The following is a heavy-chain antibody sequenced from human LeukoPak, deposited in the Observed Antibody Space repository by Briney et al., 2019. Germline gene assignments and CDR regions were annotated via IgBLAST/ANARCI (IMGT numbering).Heavy chain of an antibody. J-gene: IGHJ6*02. D-gene: IGHD5-18*01. CDR3: ARGLCISNSYGTYYYCGMDV. CDR2: INHSGST. Sequence: SETLSLTCAVYGGSFSGYYWSWIRQPPGKGLEWIGEINHSGSTNYNPSLKSRVTISVDTSKNQFSLKLSSVTAADTAVYYCARGLCISNSYGTYYYCGMDVWGQGTTVTVSS. V-gene: IGHV4-34*01. CDR1: GGSFSGYY.